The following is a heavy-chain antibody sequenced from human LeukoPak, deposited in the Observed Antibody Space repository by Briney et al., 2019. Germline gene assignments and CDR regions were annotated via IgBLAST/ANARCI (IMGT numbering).Heavy chain of an antibody. V-gene: IGHV3-23*01. CDR2: ISGSSGKT. D-gene: IGHD3-10*01. CDR3: AKAFGSGGLPADDAFDI. CDR1: GFTFSNSA. J-gene: IGHJ3*02. Sequence: GGSLRLSCAASGFTFSNSAMSWVRQAPGKGPEWLSAISGSSGKTYYADSVRGRFTISRDNSRNTLSLLMNSLRAENTALYYCAKAFGSGGLPADDAFDIWGQGTLVTVSS.